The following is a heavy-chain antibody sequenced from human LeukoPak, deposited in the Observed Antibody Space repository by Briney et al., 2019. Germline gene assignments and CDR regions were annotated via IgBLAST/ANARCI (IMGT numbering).Heavy chain of an antibody. V-gene: IGHV1-2*02. CDR2: INPNSGGT. CDR3: ARVIAGLNWFDP. D-gene: IGHD6-13*01. Sequence: ASVKVSCKASGYTFTGYYMHWVRQAPGQGLEWMGWINPNSGGTNYAQKFQGRVTMTRDTSISTAYMELSRLRSDDTAVYYCARVIAGLNWFDPWGQGTLVTVSS. J-gene: IGHJ5*02. CDR1: GYTFTGYY.